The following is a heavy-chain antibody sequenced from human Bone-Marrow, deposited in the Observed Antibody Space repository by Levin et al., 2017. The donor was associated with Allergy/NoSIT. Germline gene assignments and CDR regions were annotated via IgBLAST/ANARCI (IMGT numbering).Heavy chain of an antibody. CDR1: GGSISSSSYY. CDR2: IYYSGST. CDR3: ARQDACGSGTYYCAQPFDY. J-gene: IGHJ4*02. Sequence: ASETLSLTCTVSGGSISSSSYYWGWIRQPPGKGLEWIGAIYYSGSTYYNPPLQSRVTISVDTSNNHFSLNLRSVTAADTAVYYCARQDACGSGTYYCAQPFDYWGQGTLVSVSS. V-gene: IGHV4-39*01. D-gene: IGHD3-10*01.